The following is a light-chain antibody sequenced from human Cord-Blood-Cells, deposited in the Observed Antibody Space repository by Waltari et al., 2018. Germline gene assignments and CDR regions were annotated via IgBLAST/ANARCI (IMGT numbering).Light chain of an antibody. CDR2: RNN. Sequence: QSVLTQPPSASGTPGQRVTISCSGSSSNIGSNYVYWYQQHPGTAPKLLIYRNNQRPSGVPDRFSDSKSGTSASLAISGLRSEDEADYYCAAWDDSLSGWVFGGGTKLTVL. V-gene: IGLV1-47*01. CDR3: AAWDDSLSGWV. CDR1: SSNIGSNY. J-gene: IGLJ3*02.